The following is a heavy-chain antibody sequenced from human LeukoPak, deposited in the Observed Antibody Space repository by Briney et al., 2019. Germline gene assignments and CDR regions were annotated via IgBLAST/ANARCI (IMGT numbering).Heavy chain of an antibody. CDR1: GGSISTYY. J-gene: IGHJ5*02. CDR3: AREGGYCSGGSCYWFDP. Sequence: SETLSLTCTVSGGSISTYYWSWIRQSPGKGLEWIGYIYYGGSTNYNPSLKSRVTISVDTSKNQFSLKLSSVTAADTAVYYCAREGGYCSGGSCYWFDPWGQGTLVTVSS. D-gene: IGHD2-15*01. V-gene: IGHV4-59*01. CDR2: IYYGGST.